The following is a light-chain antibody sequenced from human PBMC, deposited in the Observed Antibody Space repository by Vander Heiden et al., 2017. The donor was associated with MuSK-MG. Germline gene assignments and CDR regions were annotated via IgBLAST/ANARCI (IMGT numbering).Light chain of an antibody. CDR1: SSDVGSYNL. CDR3: CSYAGSSTWV. J-gene: IGLJ3*02. Sequence: QSALTQPASVSGSPGQSITIACTGTSSDVGSYNLVSWYQQHPGKAPKRMIHEVSKRPSGVSNRFSGSKSGNTASLTISGLQAEDEADYYCCSYAGSSTWVFGGGTKLTVL. V-gene: IGLV2-23*02. CDR2: EVS.